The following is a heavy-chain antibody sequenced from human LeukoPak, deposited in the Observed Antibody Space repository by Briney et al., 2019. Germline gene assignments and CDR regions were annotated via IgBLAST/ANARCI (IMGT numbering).Heavy chain of an antibody. CDR2: KNPNSGNT. J-gene: IGHJ6*03. Sequence: ASVKVSCKASGYTFTSYDINWVRQATGQGLEWMGWKNPNSGNTGYAQKFQGRVTMTRNTSISTAYMELSSLRSEDTAVYYCARGDRFASTNGVWTDYYYYMDVWGKGTTVTVSS. D-gene: IGHD2-8*01. CDR3: ARGDRFASTNGVWTDYYYYMDV. CDR1: GYTFTSYD. V-gene: IGHV1-8*01.